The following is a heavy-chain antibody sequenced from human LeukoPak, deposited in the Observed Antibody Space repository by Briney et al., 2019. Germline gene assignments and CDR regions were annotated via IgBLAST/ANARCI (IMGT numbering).Heavy chain of an antibody. Sequence: SQTLSLTCTVSGGSISSGGYYWTWIRQPPGKGLEWIGEINHSGSTNYNPSLKSRVTMSVDTSKNQFSLKLISVTAADTAVYYCAREPVLLWFGELPDHYYYYYYGMDVWGQGTTVTVSS. J-gene: IGHJ6*02. CDR3: AREPVLLWFGELPDHYYYYYYGMDV. CDR1: GGSISSGGYY. V-gene: IGHV4-30-2*01. CDR2: INHSGST. D-gene: IGHD3-10*01.